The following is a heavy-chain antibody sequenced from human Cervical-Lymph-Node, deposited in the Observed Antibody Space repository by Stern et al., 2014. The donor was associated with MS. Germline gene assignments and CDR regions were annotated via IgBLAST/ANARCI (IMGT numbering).Heavy chain of an antibody. J-gene: IGHJ4*02. Sequence: VQLLQPGGGLVQPGGSLRLSCAASGFIFSDYSMNWVRQAPGKGLEWVSYISHSSSTIFYADSVKGRFTISRDSAKNSLYLQMNSLRDEDTAVYYCARDRDGGNAHGYWGQGTLVTVSS. CDR1: GFIFSDYS. D-gene: IGHD4-23*01. CDR2: ISHSSSTI. CDR3: ARDRDGGNAHGY. V-gene: IGHV3-48*02.